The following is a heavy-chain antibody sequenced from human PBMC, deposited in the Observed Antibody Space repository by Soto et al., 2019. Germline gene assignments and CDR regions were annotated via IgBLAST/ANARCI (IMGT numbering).Heavy chain of an antibody. CDR3: AREFSNSPEAFDS. J-gene: IGHJ4*02. D-gene: IGHD6-6*01. Sequence: LSLTCTVSGGSVNSDTFYWSWIRQPPGRGLEWIGYIYYTGSTNYNPSLKSRVTISIDTSRNQFSLKLTSVTAADTAVYYCAREFSNSPEAFDSWGQGSLVTVSS. CDR2: IYYTGST. CDR1: GGSVNSDTFY. V-gene: IGHV4-61*01.